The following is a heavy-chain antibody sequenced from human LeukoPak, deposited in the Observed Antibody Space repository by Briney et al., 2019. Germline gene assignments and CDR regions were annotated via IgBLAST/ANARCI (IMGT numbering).Heavy chain of an antibody. CDR1: GYTFTSYY. V-gene: IGHV1-46*01. CDR3: ARDSYYYDSSGYDFRH. Sequence: ASVKVSCKASGYTFTSYYMHWVRQAPGQGLEGMGIINPSGCSTSYAQKFQGRVSMTRDAPTSTVYMERSSLRSEDTAVYYCARDSYYYDSSGYDFRHWGQGTLVTVSS. CDR2: INPSGCST. D-gene: IGHD3-22*01. J-gene: IGHJ1*01.